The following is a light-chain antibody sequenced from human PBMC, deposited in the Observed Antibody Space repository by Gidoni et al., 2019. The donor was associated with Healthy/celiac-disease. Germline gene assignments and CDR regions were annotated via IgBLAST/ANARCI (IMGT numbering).Light chain of an antibody. CDR1: QSVSSSY. J-gene: IGKJ4*01. Sequence: EIVLTQSPGTLSLSPGERATLSCRASQSVSSSYLAWYQQKPAQAPRLLIYGASSRATGIPDRFSGSGSGTDFTLTISRLEPEDFAVYYCQQYGSSPLTFXGXTKVXIK. CDR2: GAS. V-gene: IGKV3-20*01. CDR3: QQYGSSPLT.